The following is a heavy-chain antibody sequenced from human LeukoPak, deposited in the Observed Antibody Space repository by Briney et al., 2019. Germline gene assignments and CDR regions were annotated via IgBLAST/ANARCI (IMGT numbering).Heavy chain of an antibody. D-gene: IGHD6-19*01. CDR1: GYTFTSYY. Sequence: ASVKVSFKATGYTFTSYYMHWVRQAPGQGLEWMGIINPSGGSTSYAQKFQGRVTMTSDMSTSTVYMELSSLRSEDTAVYYCARDLAGYSSGWPPDADWFDPWGQGTLVTVSS. CDR2: INPSGGST. V-gene: IGHV1-46*01. CDR3: ARDLAGYSSGWPPDADWFDP. J-gene: IGHJ5*02.